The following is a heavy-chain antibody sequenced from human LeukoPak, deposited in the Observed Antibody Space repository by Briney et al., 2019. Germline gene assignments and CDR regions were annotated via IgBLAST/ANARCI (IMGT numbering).Heavy chain of an antibody. J-gene: IGHJ4*02. V-gene: IGHV3-23*01. CDR3: AREIRTYHYDGSGYPLFDY. D-gene: IGHD3-22*01. CDR1: GFTFSSYA. CDR2: ISGSGGST. Sequence: GGSLRLSCAASGFTFSSYAMSWVRQAPGKGLEWVSAISGSGGSTYYADSVKGRFTISRDNSKNTLYLQMNSLRAEDTAVYYCAREIRTYHYDGSGYPLFDYWGQGTLVTVSS.